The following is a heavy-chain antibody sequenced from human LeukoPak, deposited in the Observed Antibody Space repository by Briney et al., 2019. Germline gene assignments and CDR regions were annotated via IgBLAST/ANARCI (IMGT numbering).Heavy chain of an antibody. CDR2: INSEGSTT. CDR1: GFTFSRYW. Sequence: GSLRLSCTASGFTFSRYWMHWVRQAPGKGLVWVSRINSEGSTTSYADSVKGRFTISRDNAKNTLYLQMNSLRAEDTAVYYCATYDSSVYYYVFDYWGQGTLVNVSS. J-gene: IGHJ4*02. D-gene: IGHD3-22*01. V-gene: IGHV3-74*01. CDR3: ATYDSSVYYYVFDY.